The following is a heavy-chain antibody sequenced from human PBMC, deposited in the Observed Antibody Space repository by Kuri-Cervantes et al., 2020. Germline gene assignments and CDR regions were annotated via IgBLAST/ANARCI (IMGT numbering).Heavy chain of an antibody. Sequence: ASVKVSCKASGYTFTGYYMHWVRQAPGQGLEWMGWINPNSGGTNYAQKFQGRVTMTRDTSISTAYMELSRLRSDDTAVYYCARDRAVMPDKGANDWFDPWGQGTLVTVSS. D-gene: IGHD3-16*01. V-gene: IGHV1-2*02. J-gene: IGHJ5*02. CDR1: GYTFTGYY. CDR3: ARDRAVMPDKGANDWFDP. CDR2: INPNSGGT.